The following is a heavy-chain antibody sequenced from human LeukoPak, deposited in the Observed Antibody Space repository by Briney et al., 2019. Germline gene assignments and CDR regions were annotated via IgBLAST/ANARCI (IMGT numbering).Heavy chain of an antibody. CDR2: IYYSGST. CDR1: GGSISSSSYY. V-gene: IGHV4-39*01. Sequence: TSETLSLTCTVSGGSISSSSYYWGWIRQPPGKGLEWIGSIYYSGSTYYNPSLKSRVTISVGTSKNQFSLKLTSVTAADTAVYYCARDGYTYGSFDYWGQGTLVTVSS. CDR3: ARDGYTYGSFDY. D-gene: IGHD5-18*01. J-gene: IGHJ4*02.